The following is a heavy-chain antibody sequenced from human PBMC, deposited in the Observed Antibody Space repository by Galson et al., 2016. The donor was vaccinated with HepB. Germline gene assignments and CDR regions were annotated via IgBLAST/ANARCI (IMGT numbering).Heavy chain of an antibody. CDR1: GFSLSSTATG. CDR3: AHGSGWLFDQ. CDR2: IYWNDNK. Sequence: PALVTPTQTLTLTCTFSGFSLSSTATGLGWIRQPPGKALEWFALIYWNDNKNFRPSLQSRLTITKDTSKNQVILTMTNMDPVDTATYYCAHGSGWLFDQWGQGTLVTVSS. D-gene: IGHD6-25*01. J-gene: IGHJ4*02. V-gene: IGHV2-5*01.